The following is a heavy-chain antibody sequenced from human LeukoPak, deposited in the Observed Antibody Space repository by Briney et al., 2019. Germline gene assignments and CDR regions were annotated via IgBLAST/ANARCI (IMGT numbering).Heavy chain of an antibody. CDR3: AKERGYSGYEEVY. J-gene: IGHJ4*02. CDR1: GFTFSSYA. Sequence: GGSLRLSCAASGFTFSSYAMSWVRQAPGKGLEWVSAIGGSGGSTYYADSVEGRFTISRDNSKNTLYLQMNSLRAEDTAVYYCAKERGYSGYEEVYWGQGTLVTVSS. V-gene: IGHV3-23*01. CDR2: IGGSGGST. D-gene: IGHD5-12*01.